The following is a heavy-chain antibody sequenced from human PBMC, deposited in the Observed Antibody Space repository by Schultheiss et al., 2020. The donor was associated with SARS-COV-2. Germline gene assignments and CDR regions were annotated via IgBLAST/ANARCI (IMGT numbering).Heavy chain of an antibody. D-gene: IGHD6-6*01. J-gene: IGHJ6*01. CDR1: GDSVSSNSAA. V-gene: IGHV6-1*01. CDR3: AREGARQVYYYYGMDV. Sequence: SETLSLTCAISGDSVSSNSAAWHWIRQSPSRGLEWLGRTYYSSKWYNDYAVSVKSRITINPDTSKNQFSLQLNSVTPEDTAVYYCAREGARQVYYYYGMDVWGQGTTVTVSS. CDR2: TYYSSKWYN.